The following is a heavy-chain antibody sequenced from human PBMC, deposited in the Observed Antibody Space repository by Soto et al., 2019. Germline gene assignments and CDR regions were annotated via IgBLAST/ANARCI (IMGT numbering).Heavy chain of an antibody. CDR2: IHLGGSES. CDR1: GYSSANFW. CDR3: ARRATGTKDGFDV. J-gene: IGHJ3*01. V-gene: IGHV5-51*01. Sequence: PGESLKISCKASGYSSANFWIGWVRQMPGKGLEWMGFIHLGGSESRYTPSFQGQVTISADKSTSTAYLQWSSLKASDTAMYHCARRATGTKDGFDVWGQGTMVTVSS. D-gene: IGHD1-1*01.